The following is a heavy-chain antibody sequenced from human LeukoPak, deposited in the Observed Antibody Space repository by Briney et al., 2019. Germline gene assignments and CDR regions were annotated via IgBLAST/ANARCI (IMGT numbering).Heavy chain of an antibody. Sequence: SVKVSCKASGGTFSSYAISWVRQAPGQGLEWMGGIIPIFGTANYAQKFQGRVTITRDTSASTAYMELSSLRPEDTAVYYCAVSRSDYYYYGMDVWGQGTTVTVSS. CDR1: GGTFSSYA. CDR3: AVSRSDYYYYGMDV. D-gene: IGHD5/OR15-5a*01. J-gene: IGHJ6*02. V-gene: IGHV1-69*05. CDR2: IIPIFGTA.